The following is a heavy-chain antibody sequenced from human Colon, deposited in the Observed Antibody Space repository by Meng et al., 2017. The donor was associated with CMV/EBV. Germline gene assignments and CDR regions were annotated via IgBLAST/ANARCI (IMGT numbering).Heavy chain of an antibody. Sequence: SVKVSCKTSGGTFSSYAISWVRQAPGQGLEWMGGIIPLLGVTNYAQKLQGRVTITADKSTSTAYMELSSLRSEDTAVYYCARDCSHTTCPPTDGYWGQGTLVTVSS. CDR3: ARDCSHTTCPPTDGY. J-gene: IGHJ4*02. D-gene: IGHD2-15*01. CDR2: IIPLLGVT. V-gene: IGHV1-69*10. CDR1: GGTFSSYA.